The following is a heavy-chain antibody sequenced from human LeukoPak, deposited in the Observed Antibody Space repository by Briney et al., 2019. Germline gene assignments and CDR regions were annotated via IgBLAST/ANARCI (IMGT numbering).Heavy chain of an antibody. D-gene: IGHD3-10*01. J-gene: IGHJ5*02. Sequence: SETLSLTCTVSGGSISSSSYYRGWIRQPPGKGLEWIGSIYYSGSTYYNPSLKSRVTISVDTAKNQFSLKLSSVTAADTAMYYCARNRYYYGSGNYGVPNWFDPWGQGTLVTVSS. CDR1: GGSISSSSYY. CDR2: IYYSGST. V-gene: IGHV4-39*01. CDR3: ARNRYYYGSGNYGVPNWFDP.